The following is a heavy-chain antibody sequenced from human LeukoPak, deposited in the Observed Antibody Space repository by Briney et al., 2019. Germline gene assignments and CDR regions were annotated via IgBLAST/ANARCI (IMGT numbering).Heavy chain of an antibody. CDR2: IYPRGST. V-gene: IGHV4-4*09. J-gene: IGHJ4*02. D-gene: IGHD7-27*01. CDR3: ARFSPRAMGNFLDF. Sequence: SETLSLTCTVSDDSISDYYRGWIRQPPGKGLEWIGYIYPRGSTYYNPSLKSRVILSLDKSANEFSLNLSSVTAADTAVYYCARFSPRAMGNFLDFWGQGTLVTVSS. CDR1: DDSISDYY.